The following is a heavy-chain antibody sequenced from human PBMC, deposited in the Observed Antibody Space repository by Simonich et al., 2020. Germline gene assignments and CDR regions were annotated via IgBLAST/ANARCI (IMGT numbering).Heavy chain of an antibody. V-gene: IGHV3-7*01. Sequence: EGQLVESGGGLVQPGGSLRLSCAASGFTFSSYWMSWVRQAPGKGLEWGANIKKDGREKYYVDSVKGRLTISRDNAKNSLYLQMNSLRAEDTAVYYCARDGLGTAYYYYMDVWGKGTTVTVSS. CDR1: GFTFSSYW. CDR2: IKKDGREK. CDR3: ARDGLGTAYYYYMDV. D-gene: IGHD7-27*01. J-gene: IGHJ6*03.